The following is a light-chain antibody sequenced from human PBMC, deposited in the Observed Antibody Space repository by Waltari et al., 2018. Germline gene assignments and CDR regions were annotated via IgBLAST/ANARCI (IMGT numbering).Light chain of an antibody. V-gene: IGLV2-23*02. CDR2: GVS. J-gene: IGLJ2*01. CDR3: CSYAGANLVI. CDR1: SSDIGSYSL. Sequence: QSALTQPASVSGSPGQSITISCSGTSSDIGSYSLVSCYQQHPGKAPKLHIHGVSERPSGVSDRFSGSKSGNTASLTISGLQTEDEATFYCCSYAGANLVIFGGGTRVTVL.